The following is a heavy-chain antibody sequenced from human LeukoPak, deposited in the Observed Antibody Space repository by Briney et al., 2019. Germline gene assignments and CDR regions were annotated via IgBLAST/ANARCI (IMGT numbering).Heavy chain of an antibody. CDR3: AKAGDYSYFDY. D-gene: IGHD4-11*01. J-gene: IGHJ4*02. CDR2: ISGSDGST. V-gene: IGHV3-23*01. CDR1: GFTFTYYA. Sequence: GSLRLSCAASGFTFTYYAMNWVRLAPGKGLEWVSAISGSDGSTYYADSVKGRFTISRDNSKNTLYLQMNSLRAEDTAVYYCAKAGDYSYFDYWGQGTLVTVSS.